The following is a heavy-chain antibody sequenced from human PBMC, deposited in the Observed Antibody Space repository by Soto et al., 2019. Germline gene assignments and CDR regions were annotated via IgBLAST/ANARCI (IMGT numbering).Heavy chain of an antibody. CDR1: GYTFTGYY. J-gene: IGHJ5*02. D-gene: IGHD6-19*01. Sequence: ASVKVSCKASGYTFTGYYMHWVRQAPGQGLEWMGWINPNSGGTNYAQKFQGWVTMTRDTSISRAYMELSRLRSDDTAVYYCARDPTGIAVAGTYSPVVGYTARWFDPWGQGTLVTVSS. CDR3: ARDPTGIAVAGTYSPVVGYTARWFDP. V-gene: IGHV1-2*04. CDR2: INPNSGGT.